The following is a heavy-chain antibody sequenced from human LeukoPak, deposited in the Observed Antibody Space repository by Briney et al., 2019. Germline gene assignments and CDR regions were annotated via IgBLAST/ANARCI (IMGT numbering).Heavy chain of an antibody. CDR1: GGSISIYY. V-gene: IGHV4-4*07. CDR3: ARDRTTGTTGMYYFDY. CDR2: IYTSGST. J-gene: IGHJ4*02. Sequence: PSETLSLTCTVSGGSISIYYWSWIRQPAGKGLEWIGRIYTSGSTNYSPSLKSRVTMSADTSKNQFSLKLSSVTAADTAVYYCARDRTTGTTGMYYFDYWGQGTLVTVSS. D-gene: IGHD1-1*01.